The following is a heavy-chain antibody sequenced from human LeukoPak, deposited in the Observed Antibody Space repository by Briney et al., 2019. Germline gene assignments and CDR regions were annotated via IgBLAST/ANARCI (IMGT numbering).Heavy chain of an antibody. J-gene: IGHJ4*02. CDR1: GYTFTSYG. CDR3: ARGASPYDYGDYVDY. Sequence: ASVKVSCKASGYTFTSYGISWVRQAPGQGLEWMGWISAYNGNTNYAQKLQGRVTTTTDTSTSTAYMELRSLRSDDTAVYYCARGASPYDYGDYVDYWGQGTLVTVSS. D-gene: IGHD4-17*01. V-gene: IGHV1-18*01. CDR2: ISAYNGNT.